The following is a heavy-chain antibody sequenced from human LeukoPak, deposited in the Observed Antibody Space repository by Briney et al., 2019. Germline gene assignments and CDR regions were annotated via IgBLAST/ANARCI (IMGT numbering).Heavy chain of an antibody. Sequence: GASVKLSRKASGYTFTRYDINWGRQATGQGLGWMGWMNPNSGITGYAQKFQGRVTITTNTSIITAYMELSGLRSEDTAVYYCARGRSTGYPYYFEYWGQGNLVTVSS. J-gene: IGHJ4*02. CDR1: GYTFTRYD. D-gene: IGHD5-12*01. CDR3: ARGRSTGYPYYFEY. V-gene: IGHV1-8*03. CDR2: MNPNSGIT.